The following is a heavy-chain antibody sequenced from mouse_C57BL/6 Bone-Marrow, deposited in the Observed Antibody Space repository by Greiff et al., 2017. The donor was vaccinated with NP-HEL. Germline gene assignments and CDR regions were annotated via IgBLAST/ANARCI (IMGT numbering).Heavy chain of an antibody. CDR2: LDPENGDT. J-gene: IGHJ3*01. Sequence: VQLQQSGAELVRPGASVKLSCTASGFNIKDDYMHWVKQRPEQGLEWIGWLDPENGDTEYASKFQGKATITADTSSNTAYLQLSSLTSEDTAVYYCAGTGRFAYWGQGTLVTVSA. D-gene: IGHD2-14*01. CDR3: AGTGRFAY. CDR1: GFNIKDDY. V-gene: IGHV14-4*01.